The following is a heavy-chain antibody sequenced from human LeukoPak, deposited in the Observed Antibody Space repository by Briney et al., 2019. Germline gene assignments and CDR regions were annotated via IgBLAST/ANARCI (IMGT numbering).Heavy chain of an antibody. CDR1: GFTFSSYW. CDR3: ARDLVGAPSWFDP. Sequence: PGGSLRLSCAASGFTFSSYWMSWVRQAPGKGLEWVANIKQDGSEKYYVDSVKGRFTISRDDAKNSLYLQMNSLRAEDTAVYYCARDLVGAPSWFDPWGQGTLVTVSS. J-gene: IGHJ5*02. CDR2: IKQDGSEK. V-gene: IGHV3-7*01. D-gene: IGHD1-26*01.